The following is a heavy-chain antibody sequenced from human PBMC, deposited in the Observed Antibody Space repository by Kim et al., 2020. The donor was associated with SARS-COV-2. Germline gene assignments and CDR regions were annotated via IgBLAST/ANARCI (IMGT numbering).Heavy chain of an antibody. CDR1: GYTFTSYA. V-gene: IGHV1-3*01. CDR2: INAANGNT. J-gene: IGHJ6*02. Sequence: ASVKVSCKASGYTFTSYAMHWVRQAPGKGLEWMGWINAANGNTKYSQKFQGRVTITRDTSAGTAYMELSSLRSEDTAGYYCASNLMSFGEWGERLRPGEAENYYYNGMDGWGQGTTVTVSS. D-gene: IGHD3-10*01. CDR3: ASNLMSFGEWGERLRPGEAENYYYNGMDG.